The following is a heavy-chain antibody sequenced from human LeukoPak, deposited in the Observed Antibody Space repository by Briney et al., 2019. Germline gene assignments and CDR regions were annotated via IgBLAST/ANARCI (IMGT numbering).Heavy chain of an antibody. Sequence: ASVKVSCKASGYTFASYGISWVRQAPGQGLEWMGWISAYNGNTNYAQKLQGRVTMTTDTSTSTAYMELRSLRSDDTAVYYCAREGRDDSSGLYYHWGQGTLVTVSS. V-gene: IGHV1-18*01. J-gene: IGHJ4*02. CDR1: GYTFASYG. CDR3: AREGRDDSSGLYYH. D-gene: IGHD3-22*01. CDR2: ISAYNGNT.